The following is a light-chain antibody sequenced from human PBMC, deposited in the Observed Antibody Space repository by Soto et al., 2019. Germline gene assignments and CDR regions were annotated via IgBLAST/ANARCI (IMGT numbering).Light chain of an antibody. V-gene: IGKV1-39*01. CDR3: QQSYNAPFN. J-gene: IGKJ3*01. CDR1: QYINNY. Sequence: DIQMTQSPSSLSASVGDTVTITCRASQYINNYLNWYQQKSGQAPKLLMNAASTLRSGVPSRFSASGSGTDFTLTISSLQPEDYATYYCQQSYNAPFNFGPGTKVDIK. CDR2: AAS.